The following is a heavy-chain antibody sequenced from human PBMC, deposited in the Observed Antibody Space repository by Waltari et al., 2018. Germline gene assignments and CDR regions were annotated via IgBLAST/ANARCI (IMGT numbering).Heavy chain of an antibody. CDR3: ATGQAGDH. Sequence: QEQLQESGPGLVKPSETLSLTCTVSGGSIEPYYWTWIRQPPGKGLGWIGYIFNTGSTNSNPSPRSRVSMSVDTSKNQFSLKLFSVTSADTAVYYCATGQAGDHWGQGSLVTVSS. D-gene: IGHD1-26*01. CDR1: GGSIEPYY. CDR2: IFNTGST. V-gene: IGHV4-59*03. J-gene: IGHJ4*02.